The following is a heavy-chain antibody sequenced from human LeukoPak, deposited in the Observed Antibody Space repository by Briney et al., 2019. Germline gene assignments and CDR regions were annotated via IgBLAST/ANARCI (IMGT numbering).Heavy chain of an antibody. V-gene: IGHV3-21*04. CDR1: GFTFSSYS. Sequence: PGGSLRLSCAASGFTFSSYSMNWVRQAPGKGLEWVSSISSSSGYIYYADSVKGRFTISRDNAKNSLYLQMNSLRAEDTAVYYCARASSGYYFDYWGQGTLVTVSS. CDR3: ARASSGYYFDY. J-gene: IGHJ4*02. D-gene: IGHD7-27*01. CDR2: ISSSSGYI.